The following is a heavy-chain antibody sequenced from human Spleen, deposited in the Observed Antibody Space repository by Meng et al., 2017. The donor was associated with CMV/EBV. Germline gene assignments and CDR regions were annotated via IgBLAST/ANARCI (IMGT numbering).Heavy chain of an antibody. D-gene: IGHD1-14*01. CDR1: GFTFSSYG. J-gene: IGHJ5*02. CDR2: ISPDASET. CDR3: ARYKLYLPPFAP. Sequence: GESLKISCAASGFTFSSYGMNWVRQAPGRGLEWVADISPDASETHYVDSVRGRFTISRDNAKNSVYLQMDSLRAEDTAVYSCARYKLYLPPFAPWGQGTLVTVSS. V-gene: IGHV3-7*01.